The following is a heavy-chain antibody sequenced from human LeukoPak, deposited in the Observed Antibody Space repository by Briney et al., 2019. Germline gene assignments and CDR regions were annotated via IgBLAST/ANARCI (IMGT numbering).Heavy chain of an antibody. CDR1: GFTFSSYS. D-gene: IGHD1-7*01. Sequence: GGSLTLSCAASGFTFSSYSMNWARQAPGKGLEWVSSISSSSSQIYYADSVKGRFTISRDNAKNSLYLQLNSLRAEDTGVYYCAKDRGNYEGLYDYWGQGTLVTVSS. J-gene: IGHJ4*02. CDR3: AKDRGNYEGLYDY. CDR2: ISSSSSQI. V-gene: IGHV3-21*01.